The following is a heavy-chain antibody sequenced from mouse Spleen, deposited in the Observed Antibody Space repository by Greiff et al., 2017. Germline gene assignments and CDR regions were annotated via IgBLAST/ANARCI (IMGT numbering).Heavy chain of an antibody. CDR1: GYTFTDYY. D-gene: IGHD2-4*01. J-gene: IGHJ4*01. CDR3: APTMIKPYYAMDY. V-gene: IGHV1-26*01. Sequence: VQLQQSGPELVKPGASVKISCKASGYTFTDYYMNWVKQSHGKSLEWIGDINPNNGGTSYNQKFKGKATLTVDKSSSTAYMELRSLTSEDSAVYYCAPTMIKPYYAMDYWGQGTSVTVSS. CDR2: INPNNGGT.